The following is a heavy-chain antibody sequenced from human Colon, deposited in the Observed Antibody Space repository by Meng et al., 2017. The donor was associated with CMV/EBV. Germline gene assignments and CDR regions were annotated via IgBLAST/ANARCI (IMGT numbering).Heavy chain of an antibody. CDR1: GFTFSSHP. V-gene: IGHV3-23*01. CDR3: AKDLRGTWAYYFDY. D-gene: IGHD5/OR15-5a*01. J-gene: IGHJ4*02. Sequence: ASGFTFSSHPMSWVRQAPGKGLEWVAGISGTGGATYRADSVKGRFTISRDNSKNTLYLQMNSLRAEDTAVYYCAKDLRGTWAYYFDYWGQGTLVTVSS. CDR2: ISGTGGAT.